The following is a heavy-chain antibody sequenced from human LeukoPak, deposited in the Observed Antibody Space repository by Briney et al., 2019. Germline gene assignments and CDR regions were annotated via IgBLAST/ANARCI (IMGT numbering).Heavy chain of an antibody. CDR1: GFTFGDYA. CDR2: IRSKAYGGTT. Sequence: GGSLRLSCTASGFTFGDYAMSWVRQAPGKGLEWVGFIRSKAYGGTTEYAASVKGRFTISRDDSKSIAYLQMSSLKTEDTAVYYCTRDMTTVTTFFDYWGQGTLVTVSS. J-gene: IGHJ4*02. CDR3: TRDMTTVTTFFDY. D-gene: IGHD4-17*01. V-gene: IGHV3-49*04.